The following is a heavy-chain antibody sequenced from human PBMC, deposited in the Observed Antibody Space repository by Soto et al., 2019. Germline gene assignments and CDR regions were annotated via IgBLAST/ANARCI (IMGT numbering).Heavy chain of an antibody. CDR2: IFSNDEK. CDR1: GFSRSNARMG. V-gene: IGHV2-26*01. CDR3: ARMSSGWVPTYYFDY. Sequence: QVTLKESGPVLVKPTETLTLTCTVSGFSRSNARMGVSWIRQPPGKALEWLAHIFSNDEKSYSTSLKSRLTISKDTYKSQVVLTMTNMDPVDTATYYCARMSSGWVPTYYFDYWGQGTLVTVSS. J-gene: IGHJ4*02. D-gene: IGHD6-19*01.